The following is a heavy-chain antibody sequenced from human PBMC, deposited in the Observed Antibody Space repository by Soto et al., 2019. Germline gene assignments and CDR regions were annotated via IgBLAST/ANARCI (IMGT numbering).Heavy chain of an antibody. J-gene: IGHJ4*02. D-gene: IGHD3-22*01. CDR2: IYYSGST. CDR3: ASCDSSGYYAYFDY. CDR1: GGSISSSSYY. V-gene: IGHV4-39*01. Sequence: SETLSLTCTVSGGSISSSSYYWGWIRQPPGKGLEWIGSIYYSGSTYYNPSLKSRVTISVDTSKNQFSLKLSSVTAADTAVYYCASCDSSGYYAYFDYWGQGTLVTVSS.